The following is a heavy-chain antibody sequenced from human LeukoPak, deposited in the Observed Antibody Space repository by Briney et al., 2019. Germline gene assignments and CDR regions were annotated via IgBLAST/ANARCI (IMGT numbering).Heavy chain of an antibody. CDR3: ARRASGSGGTQAGMDV. CDR2: ILYTGSS. J-gene: IGHJ6*02. D-gene: IGHD2-15*01. Sequence: PPETLSLTCSVSGGSIISAVHYWDWIRQPPGKGLEWIGSILYTGSSWVKPSLHSRASISVDTSRNQFSLRLYSVSATDTALYYCARRASGSGGTQAGMDVWGQGTTVIVSS. V-gene: IGHV4-39*01. CDR1: GGSIISAVHY.